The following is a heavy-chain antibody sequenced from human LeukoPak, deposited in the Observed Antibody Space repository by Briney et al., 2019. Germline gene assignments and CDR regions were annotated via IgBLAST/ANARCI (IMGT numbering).Heavy chain of an antibody. CDR2: INPNSGGT. D-gene: IGHD3-22*01. CDR3: ARGQGVTMIVVVFDY. V-gene: IGHV1-2*02. CDR1: GYIFTGYY. J-gene: IGHJ4*02. Sequence: GASVKVSCKASGYIFTGYYMHWVRQAPGQGLEWMGWINPNSGGTNYAQKFQGRVTMTRDTSISTAYMELSRLRSDDTAVYYCARGQGVTMIVVVFDYWGQGTLATVSS.